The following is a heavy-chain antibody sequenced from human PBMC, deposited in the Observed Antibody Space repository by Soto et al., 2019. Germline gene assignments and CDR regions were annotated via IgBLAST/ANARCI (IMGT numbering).Heavy chain of an antibody. V-gene: IGHV4-31*03. Sequence: PSESLSLTCTVSGGSISSGGYYWSWIRQHPGKGLEWIGYIYYSGSTYYNPSLKSRVTISVDTSKNQFSLKLSSVTAADTAVYYCARVGEDTAMALDYWGQGTLVTVSS. CDR1: GGSISSGGYY. CDR3: ARVGEDTAMALDY. D-gene: IGHD5-18*01. J-gene: IGHJ4*02. CDR2: IYYSGST.